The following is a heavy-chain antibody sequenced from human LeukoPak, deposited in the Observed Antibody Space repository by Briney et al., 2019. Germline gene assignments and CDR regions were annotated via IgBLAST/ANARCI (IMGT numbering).Heavy chain of an antibody. J-gene: IGHJ2*01. V-gene: IGHV4-4*07. CDR2: IYTSGST. CDR1: GGSISSYY. CDR3: ARDLAAEGYGGNDWYFDL. Sequence: KPSETLSLTCTVSGGSISSYYWSWIRQPAGKGLEWIGRIYTSGSTNYNPSLKSRVTMSVDTSKNQFSLKLSSVTAADTAVYYCARDLAAEGYGGNDWYFDLWGRGTLVTVSS. D-gene: IGHD4-23*01.